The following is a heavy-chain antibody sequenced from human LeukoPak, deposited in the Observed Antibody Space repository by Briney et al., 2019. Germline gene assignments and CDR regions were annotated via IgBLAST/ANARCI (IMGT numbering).Heavy chain of an antibody. CDR3: ARQPIAVAGSDY. J-gene: IGHJ4*02. CDR2: ISYDGSNK. D-gene: IGHD6-19*01. V-gene: IGHV3-30*04. CDR1: GFTFSSYV. Sequence: PGRSLRLSCAASGFTFSSYVMHWVRQAPGKGLEWVAVISYDGSNKYYADSVKGRFTISRDNSKNTLYLQMNSLRAEDTAVYYCARQPIAVAGSDYWGQGTLVTVSS.